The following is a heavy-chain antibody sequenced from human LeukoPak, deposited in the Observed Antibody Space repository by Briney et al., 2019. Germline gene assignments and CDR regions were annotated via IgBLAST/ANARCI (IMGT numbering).Heavy chain of an antibody. D-gene: IGHD2-2*02. CDR1: GGSISSYY. Sequence: PSETLSLTCTVSGGSISSYYWSWIRQPAGKGLEWIGRIYTSGSTNYNPSLKSRVTISVAKSKTQFSLKLSSGTAADTGVYYCARTDTAGRVGSWGPGTLVTVSS. V-gene: IGHV4-4*07. CDR2: IYTSGST. CDR3: ARTDTAGRVGS. J-gene: IGHJ4*02.